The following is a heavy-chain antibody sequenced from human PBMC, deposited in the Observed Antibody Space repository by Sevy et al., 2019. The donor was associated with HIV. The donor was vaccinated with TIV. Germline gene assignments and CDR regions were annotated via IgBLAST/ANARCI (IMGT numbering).Heavy chain of an antibody. CDR3: AREGCTKPHDY. Sequence: GGSLRLSCEASGFTFSKYGMSWVRQAPGKGLEWVSTFSFGCGRINYADSVKGRFTISRDDSKNTLYLQMNGLRAEDTAVYYCAREGCTKPHDYWGQGTLVTVSS. V-gene: IGHV3-23*01. CDR2: FSFGCGRI. D-gene: IGHD2-8*01. J-gene: IGHJ4*02. CDR1: GFTFSKYG.